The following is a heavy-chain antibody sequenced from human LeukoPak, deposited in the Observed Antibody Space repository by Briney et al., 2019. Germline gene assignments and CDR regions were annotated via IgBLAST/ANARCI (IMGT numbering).Heavy chain of an antibody. D-gene: IGHD2-2*01. J-gene: IGHJ4*02. Sequence: SETLSLTCTVSGGSISSYYWSWIRQPPGKGLEWMGYIYYSGSTNYNPSLKSRVTISVDTSKNQFSLKLSSVTAADTAVYYCARVSPSSTRPLRAPDYWGQGTLVTVSS. CDR3: ARVSPSSTRPLRAPDY. V-gene: IGHV4-59*01. CDR1: GGSISSYY. CDR2: IYYSGST.